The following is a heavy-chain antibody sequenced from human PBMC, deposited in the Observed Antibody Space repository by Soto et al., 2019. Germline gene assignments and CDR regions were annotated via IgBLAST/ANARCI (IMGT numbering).Heavy chain of an antibody. Sequence: ASVKVSCKASGGTFSSYTISWVRQAPGQGLEWMGRIIPILGIANYAQKFQGRVTITADKSTSTAYMELSSLRSEDTAVYYCASGPQNYDYVWGSYRDYWGQGTLVTVSS. J-gene: IGHJ4*02. CDR1: GGTFSSYT. D-gene: IGHD3-16*02. CDR3: ASGPQNYDYVWGSYRDY. V-gene: IGHV1-69*02. CDR2: IIPILGIA.